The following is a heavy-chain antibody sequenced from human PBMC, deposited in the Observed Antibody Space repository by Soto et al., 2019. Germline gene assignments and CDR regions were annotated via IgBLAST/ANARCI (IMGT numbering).Heavy chain of an antibody. D-gene: IGHD2-15*01. CDR3: ARSGGLDRDFNY. CDR2: IIPMFDTP. J-gene: IGHJ4*02. Sequence: ASVKVSCKASGGTFSSDSFSWVRQAPGQGLEWMGGIIPMFDTPIYAQKFQDRVTITADESTSAAYMQLSSLRSGDTAVYYCARSGGLDRDFNYWGQGSLVTVSS. V-gene: IGHV1-69*13. CDR1: GGTFSSDS.